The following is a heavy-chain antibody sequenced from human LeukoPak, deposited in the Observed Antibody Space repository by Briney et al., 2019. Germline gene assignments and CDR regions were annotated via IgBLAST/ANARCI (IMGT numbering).Heavy chain of an antibody. V-gene: IGHV3-21*01. D-gene: IGHD3-16*02. J-gene: IGHJ6*02. Sequence: PGGSLRLSCAASGFTFSSYSMNWVRQAPGKGLEWVSSISSSSSYIYYADSVKGRFTISRDNAKNSLYLQMNSLRAEDTAVYYCARVIVSPISYYYGMDVWGQGTTVTVSS. CDR3: ARVIVSPISYYYGMDV. CDR1: GFTFSSYS. CDR2: ISSSSSYI.